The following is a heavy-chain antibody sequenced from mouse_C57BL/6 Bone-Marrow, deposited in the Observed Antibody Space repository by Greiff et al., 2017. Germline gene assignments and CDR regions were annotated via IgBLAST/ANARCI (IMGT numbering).Heavy chain of an antibody. CDR1: GYSITSGYY. CDR2: ISYDGSN. J-gene: IGHJ1*03. CDR3: ARGGGSSPWYFDV. D-gene: IGHD1-1*01. V-gene: IGHV3-6*01. Sequence: EVHLVESGPGLVKPSQSLSLTCSVTGYSITSGYYWNWIRQFPGNKLEWMGYISYDGSNNYNPSLKNRISITRDTSKNQFFLKLNSVTTEDTATYYCARGGGSSPWYFDVWGTGTTVTVSS.